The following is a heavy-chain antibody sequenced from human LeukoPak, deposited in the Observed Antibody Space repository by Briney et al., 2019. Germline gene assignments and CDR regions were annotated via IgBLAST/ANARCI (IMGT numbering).Heavy chain of an antibody. CDR1: GFTFSSYA. CDR2: ISGSGGST. D-gene: IGHD3-10*01. Sequence: GGSLRLSCAASGFTFSSYAMSWVRQAPGKGLEWVSAISGSGGSTYYADSVKGRFTISRDNSKNTLYLQMNSLRAEDTAVYYCAKDLRYYGSGSYSLDAFDIWGQGTMVTVSS. CDR3: AKDLRYYGSGSYSLDAFDI. J-gene: IGHJ3*02. V-gene: IGHV3-23*01.